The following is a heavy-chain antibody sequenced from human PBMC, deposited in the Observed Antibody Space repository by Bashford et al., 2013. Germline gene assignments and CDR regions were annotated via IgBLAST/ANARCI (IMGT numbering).Heavy chain of an antibody. CDR2: IWYDGSNK. Sequence: VRQAPGKGLEWVAVIWYDGSNKYYADSVKGRFTISRDNSKNTLYLQMNSLRAEDTAVYYCARDFGTAYSIFGVVINGIDYWGQGTLVTVSS. D-gene: IGHD3-3*01. J-gene: IGHJ4*02. CDR3: ARDFGTAYSIFGVVINGIDY. V-gene: IGHV3-33*01.